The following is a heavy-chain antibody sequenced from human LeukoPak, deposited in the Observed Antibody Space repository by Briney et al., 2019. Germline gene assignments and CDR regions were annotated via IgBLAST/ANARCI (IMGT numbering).Heavy chain of an antibody. D-gene: IGHD3-22*01. Sequence: SETLSLTCAVYGGSFSFYSWSWIRQPPGKGLEWIGEINHSGSTNYNPSLKSRVTISVDTSKNQFSLKLSSVTAADTAVYYCAGLYYYDSSGYLDYWGQGTLVTVSS. J-gene: IGHJ4*02. CDR3: AGLYYYDSSGYLDY. CDR1: GGSFSFYS. CDR2: INHSGST. V-gene: IGHV4-34*01.